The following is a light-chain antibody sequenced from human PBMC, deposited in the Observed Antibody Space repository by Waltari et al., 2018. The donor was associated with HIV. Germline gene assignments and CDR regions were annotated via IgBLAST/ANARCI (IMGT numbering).Light chain of an antibody. J-gene: IGKJ1*01. CDR3: QQYNSLPWT. CDR1: QTVNKW. CDR2: QSS. V-gene: IGKV1-5*03. Sequence: DIQLTQSPSTLSTSVGDRVIMTCRASQTVNKWLAWYQQKLGRAPRVIIYQSSTLENGVPSRFSGSASGVDFTLTISSLQPEDLGTYYCQQYNSLPWTFGQGTRVEV.